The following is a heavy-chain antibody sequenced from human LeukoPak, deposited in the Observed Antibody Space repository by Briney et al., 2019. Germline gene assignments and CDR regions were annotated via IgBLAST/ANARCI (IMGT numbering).Heavy chain of an antibody. J-gene: IGHJ4*02. D-gene: IGHD2/OR15-2a*01. CDR3: ARAPGVTTFTSFDY. CDR2: IYTSGST. Sequence: SETLSLTCTVSGGSISSGSYYWPWIRQPAGKGLEWIGRIYTSGSTNYNPSLKSRVTISVDTSKNQFSLKLSSVTAADTAVYYCARAPGVTTFTSFDYWGQGTLVTVSS. CDR1: GGSISSGSYY. V-gene: IGHV4-61*02.